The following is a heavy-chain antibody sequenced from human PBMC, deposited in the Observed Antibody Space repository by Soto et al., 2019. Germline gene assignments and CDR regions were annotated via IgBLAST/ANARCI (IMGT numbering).Heavy chain of an antibody. J-gene: IGHJ4*02. Sequence: GESLKISCAASGFTFSGSAMHWVRQASGKGLEWVGRIRSKANSYATAYAASVKGRFTISRDDSKNTAYLQMNSLKTEDTAVYYCTRIGRYCSGGSCYSAVDYWGQGTLVTVSS. D-gene: IGHD2-15*01. V-gene: IGHV3-73*01. CDR3: TRIGRYCSGGSCYSAVDY. CDR2: IRSKANSYAT. CDR1: GFTFSGSA.